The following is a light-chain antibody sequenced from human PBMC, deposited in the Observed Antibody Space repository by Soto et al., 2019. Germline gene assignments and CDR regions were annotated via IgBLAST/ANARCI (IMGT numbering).Light chain of an antibody. CDR1: QSISTY. CDR2: AAS. V-gene: IGKV1-39*01. Sequence: DIQMTQSPSSLSASVGDRVTITCRASQSISTYLNWYQQKPGKAPKVLIYAASSLQSGVPSRFSGTGSGTDFILTISSLQPEDFATYYCQQSYSTPLTCGQGTELEIK. J-gene: IGKJ2*01. CDR3: QQSYSTPLT.